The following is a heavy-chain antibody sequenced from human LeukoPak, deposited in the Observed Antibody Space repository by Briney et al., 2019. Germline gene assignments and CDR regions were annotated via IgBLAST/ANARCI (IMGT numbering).Heavy chain of an antibody. J-gene: IGHJ4*02. Sequence: PGRSLRLSCAASGFTFSSYGMHWVRQAPGKGLEWVAVISYDGSNKYYADSVKGRFTISRDNSKNTLYLQMNSLRAEDTAVYYCAKGYGGYGFDYWGQGTLVTVSS. CDR2: ISYDGSNK. D-gene: IGHD5-12*01. CDR1: GFTFSSYG. CDR3: AKGYGGYGFDY. V-gene: IGHV3-30*18.